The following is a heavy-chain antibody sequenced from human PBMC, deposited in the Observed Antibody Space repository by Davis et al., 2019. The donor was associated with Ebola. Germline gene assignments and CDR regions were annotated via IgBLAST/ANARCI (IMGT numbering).Heavy chain of an antibody. CDR1: GGSFSGYY. CDR3: ATYYDILTGRFDY. CDR2: INHSGST. Sequence: GSLRLSCAVYGGSFSGYYWSWIRQPPGKGLEWIGEINHSGSTNYNPSLKSRVTISVDTSKNQFSLKLSSVTAADTAVYYCATYYDILTGRFDYWGQGTLVTVSS. J-gene: IGHJ4*02. V-gene: IGHV4-34*01. D-gene: IGHD3-9*01.